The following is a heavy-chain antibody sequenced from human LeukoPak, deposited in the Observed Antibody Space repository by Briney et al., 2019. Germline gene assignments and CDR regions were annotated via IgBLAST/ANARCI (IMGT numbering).Heavy chain of an antibody. Sequence: GGSLRLSCAASGFTFSRYSMNWVCQAPGKGLEWVSSIGSSSSYIYYADSVKGRFTISRDNAKNSLYLQMNSLRAEDTAVYYCARDPVYSSGWPWYFDLWGRGTLVTVSS. D-gene: IGHD6-25*01. V-gene: IGHV3-21*01. CDR1: GFTFSRYS. CDR2: IGSSSSYI. J-gene: IGHJ2*01. CDR3: ARDPVYSSGWPWYFDL.